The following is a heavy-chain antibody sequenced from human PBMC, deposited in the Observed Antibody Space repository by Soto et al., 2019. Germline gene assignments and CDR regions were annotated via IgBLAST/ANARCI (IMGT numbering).Heavy chain of an antibody. CDR1: GGSISSGGYC. Sequence: SETLSLTCAVSGGSISSGGYCWSWIRQPPGKGLEWIGYIYHSGSTYYNPSLKSRVTISVDTSKNQFSLKLSSVTAADTAVYYCARDMYSNYGWFDPWGQGTLVTVSS. CDR2: IYHSGST. V-gene: IGHV4-30-2*01. D-gene: IGHD4-4*01. J-gene: IGHJ5*02. CDR3: ARDMYSNYGWFDP.